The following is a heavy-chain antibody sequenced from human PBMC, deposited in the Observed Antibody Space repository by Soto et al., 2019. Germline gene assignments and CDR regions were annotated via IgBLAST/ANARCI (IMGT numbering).Heavy chain of an antibody. CDR1: GGSISSGDYY. CDR2: IYYSGST. V-gene: IGHV4-30-4*01. J-gene: IGHJ4*02. D-gene: IGHD1-7*01. CDR3: ARDLVTGTVSERFDY. Sequence: SETLSLTCTVSGGSISSGDYYWSWIRQPPGKGLEWIGYIYYSGSTYYNPSLKSRVTISIDTSKNHFSLKLSSVTAADTAVYYCARDLVTGTVSERFDYWGQGTLVTVSS.